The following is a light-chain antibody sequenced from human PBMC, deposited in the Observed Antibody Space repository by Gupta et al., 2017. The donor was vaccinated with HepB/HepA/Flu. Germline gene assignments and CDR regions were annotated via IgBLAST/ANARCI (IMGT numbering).Light chain of an antibody. CDR1: SSNIGSNT. CDR3: AAWDDSLNGPGYV. J-gene: IGLJ1*01. Sequence: QSVLTHPPPASGTPRQRVTIYCSGSSSNIGSNTVNWYQQLPGTAPKLLIYSNNQRPSGVPDRFSGSKSGTSASLAISGLQSEDEADYYCAAWDDSLNGPGYVFGTGTKVTVL. V-gene: IGLV1-44*01. CDR2: SNN.